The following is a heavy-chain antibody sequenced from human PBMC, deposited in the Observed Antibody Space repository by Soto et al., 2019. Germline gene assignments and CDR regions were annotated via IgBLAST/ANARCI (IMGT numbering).Heavy chain of an antibody. CDR3: AKGCAGGTSSFYIDY. CDR2: ISHDGNDK. D-gene: IGHD2-15*01. CDR1: GFTFSNSG. V-gene: IGHV3-30*18. Sequence: QAQLVESGGGVVQPGRSLRLSCAASGFTFSNSGIHWVRQAPGKGLERVALISHDGNDKWYADSVKGRFTISRDNSKNTVYLQMNSLRTEDTAVYYCAKGCAGGTSSFYIDYWGQGTLVSVPS. J-gene: IGHJ4*02.